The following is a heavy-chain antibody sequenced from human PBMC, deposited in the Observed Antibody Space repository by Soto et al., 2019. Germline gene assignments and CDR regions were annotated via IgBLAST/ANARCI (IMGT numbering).Heavy chain of an antibody. D-gene: IGHD4-17*01. Sequence: SETLSLTCSVSGDSINSDKYYWGWIRQPPGKGLEWIGSIYFRGSTYYNPSLKSRVTISVDTSKNQFSLKLSSVTAADTAVYYCARRRKGHDYGRFWYFDLWGRGTLVTVSS. V-gene: IGHV4-39*01. CDR2: IYFRGST. CDR1: GDSINSDKYY. CDR3: ARRRKGHDYGRFWYFDL. J-gene: IGHJ2*01.